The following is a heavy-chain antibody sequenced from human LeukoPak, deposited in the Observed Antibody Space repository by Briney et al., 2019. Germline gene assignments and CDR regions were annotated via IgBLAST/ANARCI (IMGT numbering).Heavy chain of an antibody. CDR1: GFTFSDYY. Sequence: GGFLRLSCAASGFTFSDYYMSWIRQAPGRGLEWVSYISSSGSTIYYADSVKGRFTISRDNAKNSLYLQMNSLRAEDTAVYYCAKGVRYLDWWILDYWGQGTLVPVSS. CDR3: AKGVRYLDWWILDY. CDR2: ISSSGSTI. D-gene: IGHD3-9*01. J-gene: IGHJ4*02. V-gene: IGHV3-11*01.